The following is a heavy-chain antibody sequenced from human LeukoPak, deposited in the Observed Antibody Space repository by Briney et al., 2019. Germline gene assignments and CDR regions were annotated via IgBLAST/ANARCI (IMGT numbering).Heavy chain of an antibody. CDR2: FDPEDGET. CDR1: GYTLTELS. D-gene: IGHD5-18*01. J-gene: IGHJ3*02. V-gene: IGHV1-24*01. CDR3: ARGDGLWDANAFDI. Sequence: ASVNVSCKVSGYTLTELSMHWVRQAPGKGLEWMGGFDPEDGETIYAQKLQGRVTMTTDTSTSTAYMELRSLRSDDTAVYYCARGDGLWDANAFDIWGQGTMVTVSS.